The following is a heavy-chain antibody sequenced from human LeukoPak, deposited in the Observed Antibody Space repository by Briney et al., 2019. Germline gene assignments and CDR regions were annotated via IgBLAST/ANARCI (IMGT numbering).Heavy chain of an antibody. CDR2: IYPGDSDT. V-gene: IGHV5-51*01. CDR1: GYSFTSYW. J-gene: IGHJ3*02. CDR3: ARPLDSSGFDAFDI. D-gene: IGHD3-22*01. Sequence: GESLKISCKGSGYSFTSYWIGWVRQMPGKGQEWMGIIYPGDSDTRYSPSFQGQVTISADKSISAAYLQWSSLKASDTAMYYCARPLDSSGFDAFDIWGQGTMVTVSS.